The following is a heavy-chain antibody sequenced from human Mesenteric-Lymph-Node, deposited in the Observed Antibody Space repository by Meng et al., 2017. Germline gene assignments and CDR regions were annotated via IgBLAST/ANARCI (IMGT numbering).Heavy chain of an antibody. CDR3: ARLRVGAAAGTVSVYYIDY. J-gene: IGHJ4*02. V-gene: IGHV5-51*01. CDR1: GYSFTGYW. CDR2: IYPGDSDT. D-gene: IGHD6-13*01. Sequence: GESLKISCKASGYSFTGYWIGWVRQMPGKGLEWMGIIYPGDSDTRYSPSFQGQVTISADTSVSTAYLQWSSLEASDTATYYCARLRVGAAAGTVSVYYIDYWGQGTLVTVSS.